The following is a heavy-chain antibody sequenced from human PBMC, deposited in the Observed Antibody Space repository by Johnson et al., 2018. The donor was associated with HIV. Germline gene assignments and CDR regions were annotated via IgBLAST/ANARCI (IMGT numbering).Heavy chain of an antibody. CDR3: ARESNGDYVAFDI. D-gene: IGHD4-17*01. V-gene: IGHV3-53*01. CDR2: IYSGGST. J-gene: IGHJ3*02. Sequence: VQVVESGGGLIQPGGSLRLSCAASGFTVSTNYMSWVRQAPGKGLECVSIIYSGGSTYYADSVKGRFPISRDDSRNTLHLQMNSLRAEDTAVYYCARESNGDYVAFDIWGQGTMVTVSS. CDR1: GFTVSTNY.